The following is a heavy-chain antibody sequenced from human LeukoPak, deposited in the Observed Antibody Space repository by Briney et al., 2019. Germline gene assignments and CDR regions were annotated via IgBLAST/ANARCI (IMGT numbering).Heavy chain of an antibody. J-gene: IGHJ4*02. Sequence: GGSLRLSCAASGFTFSSYAMHWVRQAPGKGLEWVAVIPYDGSNKYYADSVKGRFTISRDNSKNTLYLQMNSLRAEDTAVYYCARGVDVELDYWGQGTLVTVSS. CDR3: ARGVDVELDY. D-gene: IGHD1-7*01. CDR2: IPYDGSNK. CDR1: GFTFSSYA. V-gene: IGHV3-30*04.